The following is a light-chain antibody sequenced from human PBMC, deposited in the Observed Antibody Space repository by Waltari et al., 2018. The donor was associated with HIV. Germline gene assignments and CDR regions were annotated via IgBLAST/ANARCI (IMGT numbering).Light chain of an antibody. CDR1: SSNIGSNN. V-gene: IGLV1-44*01. CDR2: SND. J-gene: IGLJ3*02. Sequence: QSALTQPPSASGPPGQRVTISCSGGSSNIGSNNVTWYQQLPGTAPKLLIYSNDQRPSGVPDRFSGSKSGTSASLAISGLQSEDEADYYCAAWDDSLMGVFGGGTKVTVL. CDR3: AAWDDSLMGV.